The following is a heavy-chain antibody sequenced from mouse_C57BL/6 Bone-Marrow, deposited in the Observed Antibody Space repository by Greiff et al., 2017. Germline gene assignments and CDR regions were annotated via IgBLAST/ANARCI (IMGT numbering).Heavy chain of an antibody. Sequence: VQLQQPGAELVKPGASVQLSCKASGYTFTSYWMHWVKQRPGQGLEWIGIIHPNSGSTNYNEKFKSKATLAVDKSSSTDYMQRSSLTSEYSAVYYCARYYGSYFDYWGQGTTLTVSS. V-gene: IGHV1-64*01. CDR2: IHPNSGST. CDR3: ARYYGSYFDY. CDR1: GYTFTSYW. D-gene: IGHD1-1*01. J-gene: IGHJ2*01.